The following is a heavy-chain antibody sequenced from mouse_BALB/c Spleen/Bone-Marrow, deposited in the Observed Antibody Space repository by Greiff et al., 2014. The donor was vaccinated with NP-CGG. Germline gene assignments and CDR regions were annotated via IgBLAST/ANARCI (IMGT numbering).Heavy chain of an antibody. CDR3: ARFGRYYFDY. Sequence: QVQLQQSGAELVRPGTAVNVSCKASGYAFTNYLIEWVKQGPGQGLEWIGVINPGSGGANYNGKFKGKATLTADKSSSTAYMQLSSLTSDDSAVYFCARFGRYYFDYWGQGTTLTVSS. CDR1: GYAFTNYL. V-gene: IGHV1-54*01. J-gene: IGHJ2*01. CDR2: INPGSGGA.